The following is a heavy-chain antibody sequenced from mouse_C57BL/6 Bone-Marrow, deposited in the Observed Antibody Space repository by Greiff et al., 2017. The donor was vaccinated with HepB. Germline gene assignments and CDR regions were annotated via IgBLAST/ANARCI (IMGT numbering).Heavy chain of an antibody. D-gene: IGHD4-1*01. CDR2: ISSGGSYT. V-gene: IGHV5-6*01. CDR1: GFTFSSYG. CDR3: AINWVWFAY. J-gene: IGHJ3*01. Sequence: EVKLQESGGDLVKPGGSLKLSCAASGFTFSSYGMSWVRQTPDKRLEWVATISSGGSYTYYPDSVKGQFTISRDNAKNTLYLQMSSLKSEDTAMYYCAINWVWFAYWGQGTLVTVSA.